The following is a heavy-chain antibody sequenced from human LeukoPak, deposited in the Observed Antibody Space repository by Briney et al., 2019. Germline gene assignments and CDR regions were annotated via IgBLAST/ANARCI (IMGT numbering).Heavy chain of an antibody. J-gene: IGHJ4*02. CDR1: GYTFTSYD. Sequence: ASVKVSCKASGYTFTSYDINWVRQATGQGLEWMGWMNPNSGNTGYAQKFQGRVTMTRNTSISTAYMELSSLRSEDTAVYYCARVFKRDLPLCVGYWGQGTLVTVSS. CDR2: MNPNSGNT. CDR3: ARVFKRDLPLCVGY. D-gene: IGHD2-2*01. V-gene: IGHV1-8*01.